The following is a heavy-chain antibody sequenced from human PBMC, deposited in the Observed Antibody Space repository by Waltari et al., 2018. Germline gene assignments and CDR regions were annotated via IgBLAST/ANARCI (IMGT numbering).Heavy chain of an antibody. V-gene: IGHV4-59*01. CDR3: ARSYTVTTSPIASY. J-gene: IGHJ4*02. D-gene: IGHD4-17*01. CDR2: SGN. CDR1: GGSISSSS. Sequence: QLQLPESGPGLVKPSETLSLTCTVFGGSISSSSWSWIWQPPGKGLEWIGYSGNKYNPSLKSRVTISLDTSKNQFSLKLSSVTAADTAVYYCARSYTVTTSPIASYWGQGTLVTVSS.